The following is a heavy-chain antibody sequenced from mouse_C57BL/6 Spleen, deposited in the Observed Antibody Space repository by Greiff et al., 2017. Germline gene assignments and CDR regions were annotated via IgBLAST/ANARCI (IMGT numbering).Heavy chain of an antibody. CDR1: GYTFTSYW. CDR2: IDPSDSYT. CDR3: ARRTNWGMAMGY. J-gene: IGHJ4*01. Sequence: QVQLQQPGAELVKPGASVKLSCKASGYTFTSYWMQWVKQRPGQGLEWIGEIDPSDSYTNYNQKFKGKATLTVDTSSSPAYMQLSSLTSEDSAVYYCARRTNWGMAMGYWGQGTSVTVSS. V-gene: IGHV1-50*01. D-gene: IGHD4-1*01.